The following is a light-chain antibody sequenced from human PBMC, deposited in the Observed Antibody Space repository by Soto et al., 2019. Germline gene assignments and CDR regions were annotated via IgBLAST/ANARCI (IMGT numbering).Light chain of an antibody. CDR3: SSYTSSSHVV. CDR2: EVS. V-gene: IGLV2-14*01. Sequence: QSVLTQPASVSGSPGQSITISCTRTSSDVGGYNYVSWYQQHPGKAPKLMIYEVSNRPSGVSNRFSGSKSGNTASLTISGLQAEDEADYYCSSYTSSSHVVFGGGTKVTVL. J-gene: IGLJ2*01. CDR1: SSDVGGYNY.